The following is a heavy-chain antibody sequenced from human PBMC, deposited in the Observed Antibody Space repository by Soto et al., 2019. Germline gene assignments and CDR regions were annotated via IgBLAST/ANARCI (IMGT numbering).Heavy chain of an antibody. Sequence: SETLSLTCTVSGGSISSYYWSWIRQPPGKGLEWIGYIYYSGSTNYNPSLKSRVTISVDTSKNQFSLKLSYVTAADTAVYYCARGPEARYGSGKNGMDVWGQGTTVTVSS. D-gene: IGHD3-10*01. V-gene: IGHV4-59*01. CDR1: GGSISSYY. CDR3: ARGPEARYGSGKNGMDV. CDR2: IYYSGST. J-gene: IGHJ6*02.